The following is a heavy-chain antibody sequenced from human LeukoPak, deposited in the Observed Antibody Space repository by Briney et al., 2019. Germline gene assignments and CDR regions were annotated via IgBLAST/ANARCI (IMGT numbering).Heavy chain of an antibody. CDR3: VRRTGNYFDY. J-gene: IGHJ4*02. Sequence: PGGSLRLSCAASGFTFSGYWMHWVRQAPGKGLVWVSRISSEGSTTHYADSVKGRFTISRDNSKNTLYLQMSSLRPEDTAVFYCVRRTGNYFDYWGQGTLVTVSS. D-gene: IGHD3/OR15-3a*01. CDR1: GFTFSGYW. CDR2: ISSEGSTT. V-gene: IGHV3-74*01.